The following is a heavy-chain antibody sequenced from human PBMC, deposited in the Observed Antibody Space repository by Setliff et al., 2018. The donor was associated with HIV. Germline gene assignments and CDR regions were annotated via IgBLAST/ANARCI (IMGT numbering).Heavy chain of an antibody. CDR3: ARVGCSSTTCPWAWYFDI. CDR2: INTNTGNP. D-gene: IGHD2-2*01. V-gene: IGHV7-4-1*02. CDR1: GYTFTNYI. Sequence: ASVKVSCKASGYTFTNYIMNWVRQAPGQGLEWMGWINTNTGNPTYAQGFTGRFVFSLDTSVSTAYLQISSLKAEDTAVYYCARVGCSSTTCPWAWYFDIWGRGTLVTVSS. J-gene: IGHJ2*01.